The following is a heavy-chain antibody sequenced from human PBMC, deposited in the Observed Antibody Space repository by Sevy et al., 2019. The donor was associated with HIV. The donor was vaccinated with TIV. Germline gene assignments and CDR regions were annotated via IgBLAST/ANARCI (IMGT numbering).Heavy chain of an antibody. Sequence: GGSLRLSCAASGFSFSTYWMTWVRQAPGKGLEWVATMNQDGTERDYVDSVKGRFTISRDNNKTSLFLQMNSLSAEDTGFYYCVREGLGGFSYSLDCWGQGNLVTVSS. CDR2: MNQDGTER. V-gene: IGHV3-7*01. CDR1: GFSFSTYW. D-gene: IGHD3-16*01. J-gene: IGHJ4*02. CDR3: VREGLGGFSYSLDC.